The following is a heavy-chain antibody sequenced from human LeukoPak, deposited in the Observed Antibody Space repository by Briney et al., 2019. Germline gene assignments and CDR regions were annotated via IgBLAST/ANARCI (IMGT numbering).Heavy chain of an antibody. CDR3: VKEGVVCSSTSCYLVAFDV. CDR1: GFTFSSYN. J-gene: IGHJ3*01. V-gene: IGHV3-48*04. D-gene: IGHD2-2*01. Sequence: GGSLRLSCAASGFTFSSYNMNWVRQAPGKGLEWVSYISSSSSTIYYADSVKGRFTISRDNAKNTLSLQMNSLRAEDTAMYFCVKEGVVCSSTSCYLVAFDVWGQGTMVTVSS. CDR2: ISSSSSTI.